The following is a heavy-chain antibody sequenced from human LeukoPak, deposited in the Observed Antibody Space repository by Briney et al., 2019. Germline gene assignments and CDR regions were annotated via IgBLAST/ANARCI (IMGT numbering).Heavy chain of an antibody. Sequence: GGSLRLSCAASGFTFSSYGMHWVRQAPDKGLEWVAVIWYDGSNKYYADSVKGRFTISRDNSKNTLYLQMNSLRAEDTAVYYCARELRFLEWPLDYWGQGTLVTVSS. CDR1: GFTFSSYG. CDR2: IWYDGSNK. CDR3: ARELRFLEWPLDY. J-gene: IGHJ4*02. D-gene: IGHD3-3*01. V-gene: IGHV3-33*01.